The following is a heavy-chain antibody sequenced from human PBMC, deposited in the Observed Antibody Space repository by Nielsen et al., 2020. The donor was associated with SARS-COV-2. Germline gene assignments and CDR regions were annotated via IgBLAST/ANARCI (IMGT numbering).Heavy chain of an antibody. CDR2: ISTRTGNP. Sequence: ASVKVSCKASGYSFSSISINWVRQAPGQGLEWMGWISTRTGNPTYAQGFTGRFVLSLDTSVSTAYLEITSLRGEDTAVYYCATEPAVAGQGRLDYWGQGTLVTVSS. D-gene: IGHD6-19*01. J-gene: IGHJ4*02. CDR3: ATEPAVAGQGRLDY. V-gene: IGHV7-4-1*02. CDR1: GYSFSSIS.